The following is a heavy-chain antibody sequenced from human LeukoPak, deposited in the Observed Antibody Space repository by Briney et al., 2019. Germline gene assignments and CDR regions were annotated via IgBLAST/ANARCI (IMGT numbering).Heavy chain of an antibody. CDR1: GFTFSRYS. J-gene: IGHJ4*02. D-gene: IGHD6-13*01. V-gene: IGHV3-21*04. CDR3: ARSFSSRFSSPRRPYYFDY. Sequence: GGSLRLSCAASGFTFSRYSMNWVRQAPGEGLEWVSSISGSSSYIYYADSVKGRFTISRDNSKNTLYLEMNSLKVEDTAIYYCARSFSSRFSSPRRPYYFDYWGQGTLVTVSS. CDR2: ISGSSSYI.